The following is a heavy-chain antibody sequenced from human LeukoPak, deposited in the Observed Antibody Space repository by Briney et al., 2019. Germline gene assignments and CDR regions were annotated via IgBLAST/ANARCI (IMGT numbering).Heavy chain of an antibody. V-gene: IGHV4-4*07. CDR2: IHTSGST. J-gene: IGHJ3*02. CDR1: GGFFSGYY. CDR3: ARDRYYYDSSGLRAFDI. D-gene: IGHD3-22*01. Sequence: SETLSLTCAVYGGFFSGYYWSWIRQPAGKGLEWIGRIHTSGSTNYNPSLKSRVTMSGDTSKNQFSLKLSSVTAADTAVYYCARDRYYYDSSGLRAFDIWGQGTMVTVSS.